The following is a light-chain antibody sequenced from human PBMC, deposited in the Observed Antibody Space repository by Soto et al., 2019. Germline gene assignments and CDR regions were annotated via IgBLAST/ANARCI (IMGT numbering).Light chain of an antibody. Sequence: QSALTQPASVSGSPGQSIAISCTGSSSDIGDYNYVSWYQQHPGKAPKLMIFDVSNRPSGVSNRFSGSMSGNTASLTIYGLQPEDEADYYCSSYTGGSTVVFGGGTKLTVL. CDR3: SSYTGGSTVV. V-gene: IGLV2-14*01. CDR1: SSDIGDYNY. CDR2: DVS. J-gene: IGLJ2*01.